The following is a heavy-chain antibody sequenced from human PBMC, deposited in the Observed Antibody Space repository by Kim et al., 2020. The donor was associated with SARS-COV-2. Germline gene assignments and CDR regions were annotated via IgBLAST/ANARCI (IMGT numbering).Heavy chain of an antibody. Sequence: GGSLRLSCAASTFTLSSHAMHWVRQAPGKGLEWVAILSSDGNKKYYAESVRGRFTIFRDRSQNTLYLQMNSLRREDTAVYYCARDSAASFGLPNFDWLPTTYDFGMDVWGQGTTVTVSS. J-gene: IGHJ6*02. V-gene: IGHV3-30-3*01. D-gene: IGHD3-9*01. CDR2: LSSDGNKK. CDR3: ARDSAASFGLPNFDWLPTTYDFGMDV. CDR1: TFTLSSHA.